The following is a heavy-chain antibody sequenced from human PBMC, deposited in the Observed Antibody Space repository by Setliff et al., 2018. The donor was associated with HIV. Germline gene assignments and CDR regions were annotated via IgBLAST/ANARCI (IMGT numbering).Heavy chain of an antibody. J-gene: IGHJ4*02. V-gene: IGHV3-23*01. CDR2: ISDSGFST. CDR1: RFTFSSYA. Sequence: PGGSLRLSCAASRFTFSSYAMSWVRQAPGKGLEWVSAISDSGFSTYYADSLKGQFTISRDNSKNTLYLQMNSLRAEDTSVYYCARRGFLWLGELSEAQPYYFDYWGQGTLVTVSS. CDR3: ARRGFLWLGELSEAQPYYFDY. D-gene: IGHD3-10*01.